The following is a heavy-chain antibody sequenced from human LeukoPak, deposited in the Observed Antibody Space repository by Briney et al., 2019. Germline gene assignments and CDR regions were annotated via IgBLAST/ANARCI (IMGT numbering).Heavy chain of an antibody. D-gene: IGHD4-17*01. CDR2: IIPIFGTA. CDR3: AGDRPPTVTIDY. CDR1: GGTFSSYA. J-gene: IGHJ4*02. Sequence: SVKVSCKASGGTFSSYAISWVRQAPGQGLEWMGRIIPIFGTANYAQKFQGRVTITTDESTSTAYMELSSLKSEDTAVYYCAGDRPPTVTIDYWGQGTLVTVSS. V-gene: IGHV1-69*05.